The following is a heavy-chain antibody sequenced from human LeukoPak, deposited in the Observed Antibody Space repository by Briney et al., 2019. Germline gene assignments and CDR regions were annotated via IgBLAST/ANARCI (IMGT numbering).Heavy chain of an antibody. CDR1: GFGFSRTG. J-gene: IGHJ3*02. Sequence: PGGSLRLSCVASGFGFSRTGLHWVRQAPGKGLEWVAFIRYDGSNKYYADSVKGRFTISRDNSKNTLYLQMNSLRAEDTAVYYCASNYGYGGAFDIWGQGTMVTVSS. D-gene: IGHD3-16*01. CDR2: IRYDGSNK. V-gene: IGHV3-30*02. CDR3: ASNYGYGGAFDI.